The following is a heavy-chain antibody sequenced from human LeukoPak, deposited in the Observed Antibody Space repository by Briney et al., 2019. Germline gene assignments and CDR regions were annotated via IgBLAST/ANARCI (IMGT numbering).Heavy chain of an antibody. D-gene: IGHD6-13*01. CDR3: GKARIGRGFSGSWIRNNAFYS. V-gene: IGHV3-64*01. CDR1: GFTFSSYY. Sequence: GGSLRLSCAASGFTFSSYYMLWVRQAPGKGLEYVSAISSSGGYTYYANSVKGRFTISRDNSKNPLYLQMGSLRAEDMAVYYCGKARIGRGFSGSWIRNNAFYSWGEGTMVTASS. J-gene: IGHJ3*02. CDR2: ISSSGGYT.